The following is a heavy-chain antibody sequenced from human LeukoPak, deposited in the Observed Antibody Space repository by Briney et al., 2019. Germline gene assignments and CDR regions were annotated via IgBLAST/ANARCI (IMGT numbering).Heavy chain of an antibody. D-gene: IGHD5-18*01. Sequence: SETLSLTCTVSGGSISSYYWSWIRQPPGKGLEWIGYIYYSGSTNYVPSLTSRVTISVDTSKNQFSLKLTSVTAADTAVYYCARHLRGYSYGPFDYWGQGTLVTVSS. CDR3: ARHLRGYSYGPFDY. CDR2: IYYSGST. CDR1: GGSISSYY. V-gene: IGHV4-59*08. J-gene: IGHJ4*02.